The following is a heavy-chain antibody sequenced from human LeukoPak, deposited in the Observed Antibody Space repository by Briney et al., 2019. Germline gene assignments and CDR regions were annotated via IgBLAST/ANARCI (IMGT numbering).Heavy chain of an antibody. CDR1: GGSVSSGSYY. J-gene: IGHJ4*02. CDR3: AKGGNSIRPPFDY. V-gene: IGHV4-61*01. Sequence: SETLSLTCTVSGGSVSSGSYYWSWIRQPPGKGLEWIGYIYYSGSTNYNPSLKSRATISVDTSKNQFSLKLSSVTAADTAVYYCAKGGNSIRPPFDYWGQGTLVTVSS. CDR2: IYYSGST. D-gene: IGHD1/OR15-1a*01.